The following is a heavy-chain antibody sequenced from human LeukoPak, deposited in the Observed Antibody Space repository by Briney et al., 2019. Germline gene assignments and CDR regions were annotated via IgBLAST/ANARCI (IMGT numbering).Heavy chain of an antibody. CDR3: ARGGYYDSSGYYVPHAFDI. V-gene: IGHV3-13*01. D-gene: IGHD3-22*01. CDR1: GFTFSSYD. Sequence: GGSLRLSCAASGFTFSSYDMHWVRQATGKGLEWVSAIGTAGDTYYSGSVKGRFTISRENAKNSLYLQMNSLRAGDTAVYYCARGGYYDSSGYYVPHAFDIWGQGTMVTVSS. J-gene: IGHJ3*02. CDR2: IGTAGDT.